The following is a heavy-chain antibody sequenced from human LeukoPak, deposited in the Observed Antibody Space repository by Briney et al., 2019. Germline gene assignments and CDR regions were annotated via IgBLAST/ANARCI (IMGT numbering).Heavy chain of an antibody. CDR2: ISNSGRTI. CDR3: ARVGITFGGVIGEFDY. Sequence: AGGSLRLSCAASGFTFGSYEMSWVRQAPGKGLEWVSYISNSGRTIYYADSVKGRFTISRDNAQNSLFLQMNSLRAEDTAIYYCARVGITFGGVIGEFDYWGQGTLVTVSS. CDR1: GFTFGSYE. J-gene: IGHJ4*02. D-gene: IGHD3-16*02. V-gene: IGHV3-48*03.